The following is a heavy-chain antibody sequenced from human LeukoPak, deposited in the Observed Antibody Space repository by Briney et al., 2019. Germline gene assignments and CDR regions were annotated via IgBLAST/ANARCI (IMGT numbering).Heavy chain of an antibody. D-gene: IGHD4-17*01. V-gene: IGHV3-7*03. CDR3: ARGQTTVTN. CDR1: GFTFSSYW. CDR2: IKQDGSEK. J-gene: IGHJ4*02. Sequence: PGGSLRLSCAASGFTFSSYWMSWVRQAPGKGLEWVANIKQDGSEKYYVDSVKGRFTISRDNAKNSLYLQMSSLGAEDTAVYFCARGQTTVTNWGQGTLVTVSS.